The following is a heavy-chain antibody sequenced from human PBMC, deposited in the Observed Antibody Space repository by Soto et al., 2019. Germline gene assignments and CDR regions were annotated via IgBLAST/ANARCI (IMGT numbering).Heavy chain of an antibody. CDR1: GYTFTNHA. Sequence: XSVKVSCKASGYTFTNHAITWVRQAPGQGLEWMGWITVYNGKTHYAQKFQGRLTLTTGTSTSTSYMELRSLRSDDTAFYYCARTQRFYVETSGLCDRWGQGTLVTVSS. CDR3: ARTQRFYVETSGLCDR. CDR2: ITVYNGKT. J-gene: IGHJ5*02. D-gene: IGHD3-16*01. V-gene: IGHV1-18*04.